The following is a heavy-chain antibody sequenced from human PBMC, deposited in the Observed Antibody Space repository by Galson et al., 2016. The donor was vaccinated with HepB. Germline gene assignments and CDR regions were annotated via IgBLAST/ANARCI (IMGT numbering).Heavy chain of an antibody. V-gene: IGHV3-7*01. D-gene: IGHD3-22*01. CDR1: GFTFSDRY. CDR3: ARGEKGYSEGAS. J-gene: IGHJ5*02. CDR2: INNDGVEK. Sequence: SLRLSCAASGFTFSDRYMDWVRQAPGKGLEWVANINNDGVEKNYAGSVKGRFTISRDNAKNSLYLQMDSLRVEDTGFYYCARGEKGYSEGASWGQGTLVTVSS.